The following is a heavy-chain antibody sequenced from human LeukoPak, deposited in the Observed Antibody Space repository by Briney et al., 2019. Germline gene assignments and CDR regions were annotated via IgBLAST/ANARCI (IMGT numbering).Heavy chain of an antibody. CDR1: GYTFTSYD. Sequence: ASVKVSCKASGYTFTSYDINWVRQATGQGLEWMGWMNPNSGNTGYAQKFQGRVIMTRNTSISTAYMELSSLRSEDTAVYYCARGLRYYDYVPYWGQGTLVTVPS. J-gene: IGHJ4*02. CDR3: ARGLRYYDYVPY. V-gene: IGHV1-8*01. D-gene: IGHD3-16*01. CDR2: MNPNSGNT.